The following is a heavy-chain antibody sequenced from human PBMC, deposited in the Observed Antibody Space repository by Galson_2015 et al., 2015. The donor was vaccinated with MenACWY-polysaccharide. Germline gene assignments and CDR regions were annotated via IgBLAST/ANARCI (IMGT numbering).Heavy chain of an antibody. CDR1: GFTFSTYW. J-gene: IGHJ4*02. Sequence: SLRLSCAASGFTFSTYWMHWVRQAPGKGLVWVSRIKSDGSSTSYADSVKGRFTISRDNAKNTLYLQMNSLRAEDGAVYYCARGYSGYDWGQGTLVTVSS. V-gene: IGHV3-74*01. CDR2: IKSDGSST. D-gene: IGHD5-12*01. CDR3: ARGYSGYD.